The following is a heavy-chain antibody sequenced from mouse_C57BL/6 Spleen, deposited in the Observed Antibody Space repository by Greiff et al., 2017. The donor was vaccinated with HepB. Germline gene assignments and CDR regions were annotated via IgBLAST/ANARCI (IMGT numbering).Heavy chain of an antibody. D-gene: IGHD1-1*01. V-gene: IGHV1-59*01. Sequence: QVQLKQPGAELVRPGTSVKLSCKASGYTFTSYWMHWVKQRPGQGLEWIGVIDPSDSYTNYNQKFKGKATLTVDTSSSTAYMQLSSLTSEDSAVYYCEVVATNYFDYWGQGTTLTVSS. CDR1: GYTFTSYW. J-gene: IGHJ2*01. CDR2: IDPSDSYT. CDR3: EVVATNYFDY.